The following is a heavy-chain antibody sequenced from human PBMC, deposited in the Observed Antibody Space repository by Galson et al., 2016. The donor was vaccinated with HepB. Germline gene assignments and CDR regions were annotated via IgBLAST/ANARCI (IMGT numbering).Heavy chain of an antibody. CDR2: INTNTGNP. D-gene: IGHD2-8*01. CDR3: ATSAGRGVYDY. J-gene: IGHJ4*02. CDR1: GYTFTTYA. Sequence: SVKVSCKASGYTFTTYAMNWVRQAPGQGLECTGWINTNTGNPTYAQGFTGRFVFSLDTSVSTAYLQISGLKAEDTAVYYCATSAGRGVYDYWGQGTLVTVSS. V-gene: IGHV7-4-1*02.